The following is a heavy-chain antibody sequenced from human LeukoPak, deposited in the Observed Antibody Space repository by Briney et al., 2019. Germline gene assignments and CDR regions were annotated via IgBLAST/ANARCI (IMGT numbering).Heavy chain of an antibody. CDR3: ARGRELGYCSSTSCPPPDAFDI. J-gene: IGHJ3*02. V-gene: IGHV1-69*01. CDR1: GGTFSSSA. CDR2: SIPISGSA. D-gene: IGHD2-2*01. Sequence: ASVKVSCKASGGTFSSSAISWVRQAPGQGLEWMGGSIPISGSANYAQKFQGRVTITADESTSTAYMELSSLRSEDTAVYYCARGRELGYCSSTSCPPPDAFDIWGQGTMVTVSS.